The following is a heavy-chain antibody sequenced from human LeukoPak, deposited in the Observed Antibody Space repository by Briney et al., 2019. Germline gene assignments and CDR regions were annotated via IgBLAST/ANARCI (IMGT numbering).Heavy chain of an antibody. V-gene: IGHV3-66*01. J-gene: IGHJ4*02. CDR2: IYSGGST. CDR3: ASLTGSYSNYFDY. D-gene: IGHD1-26*01. Sequence: GGSLRLSCAASGFTVSSNYMSWVRQAPGKGLEWVSVIYSGGSTYYADSVKGRFTISRDNSKNTLYLQMNSLRAEDTAVYYCASLTGSYSNYFDYWGQGTLATVSS. CDR1: GFTVSSNY.